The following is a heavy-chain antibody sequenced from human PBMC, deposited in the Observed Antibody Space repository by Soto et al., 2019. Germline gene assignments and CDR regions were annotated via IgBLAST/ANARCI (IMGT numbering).Heavy chain of an antibody. Sequence: GGSLRLSCAASGFTFSSYGMHWVRQAPGKGLEWVAVISYDGSNKYYADSVKGRFTISRDNAKNTLYLQMTRLRADDTAVYYCAKDGPDSSDAFDSWGQGTMVTVSS. D-gene: IGHD2-2*01. V-gene: IGHV3-30*18. CDR1: GFTFSSYG. CDR3: AKDGPDSSDAFDS. J-gene: IGHJ3*02. CDR2: ISYDGSNK.